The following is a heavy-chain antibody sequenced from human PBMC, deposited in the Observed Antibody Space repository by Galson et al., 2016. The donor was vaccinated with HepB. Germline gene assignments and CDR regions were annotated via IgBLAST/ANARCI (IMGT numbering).Heavy chain of an antibody. J-gene: IGHJ3*02. CDR1: GFTFNNYG. Sequence: SLRLSCAASGFTFNNYGMTWVRQAPGKGLEWISLIYRGGNTYYADSVRGRFTASRDDSKNTLYLQMNYLRADDTAVYFCATVGGNTYGLRTDGFDIWGQGKMVTVSS. V-gene: IGHV3-23*03. CDR3: ATVGGNTYGLRTDGFDI. D-gene: IGHD5-18*01. CDR2: IYRGGNT.